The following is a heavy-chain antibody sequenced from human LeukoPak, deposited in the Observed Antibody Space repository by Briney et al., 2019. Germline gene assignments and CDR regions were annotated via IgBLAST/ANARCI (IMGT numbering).Heavy chain of an antibody. J-gene: IGHJ6*02. CDR2: IKQDGSEK. CDR1: GFTFSSYW. V-gene: IGHV3-7*01. Sequence: GGSLRLSCAASGFTFSSYWMIWVRQAPGKGLEWVANIKQDGSEKYYVDSVKGRFTISRDNAKNSLYLQMNSLRAEDTAVYYCAREGYNWNYGWIYYYGMDVWGQGTTVTVSS. D-gene: IGHD1-7*01. CDR3: AREGYNWNYGWIYYYGMDV.